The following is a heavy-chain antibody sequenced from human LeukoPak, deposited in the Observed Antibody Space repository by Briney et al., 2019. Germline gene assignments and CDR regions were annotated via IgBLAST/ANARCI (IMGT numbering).Heavy chain of an antibody. CDR3: ARAAGLYSSSWYYFDY. D-gene: IGHD6-13*01. V-gene: IGHV1-46*01. CDR1: GYTFTSYY. J-gene: IGHJ4*02. Sequence: ASVKVSCKASGYTFTSYYMHWVRQAPGQGLEWMGIINPSGGSTSYAQKFQGRVTMTTDTSTSTAYMELRSLRSDDTAVYYCARAAGLYSSSWYYFDYWGQGTLVTVSS. CDR2: INPSGGST.